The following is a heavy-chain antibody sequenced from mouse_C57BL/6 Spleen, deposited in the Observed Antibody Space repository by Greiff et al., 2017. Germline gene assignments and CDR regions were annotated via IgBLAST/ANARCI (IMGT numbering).Heavy chain of an antibody. CDR1: GYAFSSSW. D-gene: IGHD2-2*01. CDR2: IYPGDGDT. V-gene: IGHV1-82*01. J-gene: IGHJ2*01. CDR3: ATEDYGYGYFDY. Sequence: VKVVESGPELVKPGASVKISCKASGYAFSSSWMNWVKQRPGKGLEWIGRIYPGDGDTNYNGKFKGKATLTADKSSSTAYMQLSSLTSEDSAVYFCATEDYGYGYFDYWGQGTTLTVSS.